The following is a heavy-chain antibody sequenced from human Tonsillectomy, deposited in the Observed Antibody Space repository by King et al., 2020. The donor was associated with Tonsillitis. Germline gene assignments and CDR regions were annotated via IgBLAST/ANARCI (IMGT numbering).Heavy chain of an antibody. V-gene: IGHV1-18*01. CDR3: ARGSNYDSSGYYDDAFDI. J-gene: IGHJ3*02. CDR1: GYTFTSYG. CDR2: ISGYNGNT. D-gene: IGHD3-22*01. Sequence: QLVQSGAEVKKPGASVKVSCKASGYTFTSYGISWVRQAPGQGLEWMGWISGYNGNTDYIQKFQGRVTMTTDTSTTTAYMELRSLISDDTAVYYCARGSNYDSSGYYDDAFDIWGQGTMVTVSS.